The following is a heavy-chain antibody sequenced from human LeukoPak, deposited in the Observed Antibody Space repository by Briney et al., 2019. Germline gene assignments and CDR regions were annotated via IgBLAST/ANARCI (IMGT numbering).Heavy chain of an antibody. J-gene: IGHJ6*02. CDR1: GYTFTSYG. Sequence: ASVKVSCKASGYTFTSYGISWVRQAPGQGLEWMGWISAYNGNTNYAQKLQGRVTMTTDTSTSTAYMELRSLRSDDTAVYYCARDQGYSSGSRRPGYYYGMDVWGQGTTVTVSS. V-gene: IGHV1-18*01. CDR3: ARDQGYSSGSRRPGYYYGMDV. D-gene: IGHD6-19*01. CDR2: ISAYNGNT.